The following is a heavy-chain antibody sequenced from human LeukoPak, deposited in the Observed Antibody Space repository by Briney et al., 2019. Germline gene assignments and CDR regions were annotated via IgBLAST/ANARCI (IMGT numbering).Heavy chain of an antibody. V-gene: IGHV3-30-3*01. CDR2: TSYDGSDK. D-gene: IGHD3-22*01. CDR1: GFTFSRYA. Sequence: GGSLRLSCAASGFTFSRYAMHWVRQAPGKGLEWVTGTSYDGSDKYYVDSVKGRFSISRDNSKNTLYLQMNSLRAEDTAVYYCARGGAVRSPDITMIVPLGYFDYWGQGTLVTVSS. CDR3: ARGGAVRSPDITMIVPLGYFDY. J-gene: IGHJ4*02.